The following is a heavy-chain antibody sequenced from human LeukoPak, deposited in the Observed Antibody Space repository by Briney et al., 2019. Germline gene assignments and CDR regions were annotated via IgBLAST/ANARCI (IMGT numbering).Heavy chain of an antibody. Sequence: SETLSLTCTVSGGSISSYYWSWIRQPAGKGLEWIGRIYTSGSTDYNPSLKSRVTMSVDTSKNQFSLKLSSVTAADTAVYYCARDGSYWNYFDYWGQGTLVTVSS. CDR2: IYTSGST. V-gene: IGHV4-4*07. D-gene: IGHD1-26*01. CDR3: ARDGSYWNYFDY. J-gene: IGHJ4*02. CDR1: GGSISSYY.